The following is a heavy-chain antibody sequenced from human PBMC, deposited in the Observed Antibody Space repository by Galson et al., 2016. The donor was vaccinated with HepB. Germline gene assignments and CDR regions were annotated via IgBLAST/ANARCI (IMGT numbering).Heavy chain of an antibody. V-gene: IGHV3-7*01. CDR1: GFAFSSYW. CDR2: IRGDGSEI. Sequence: SLRLSCAASGFAFSSYWMNWVRQAPGKGLECVANIRGDGSEIYYVDSVKGRFTISRDNAKDSLLLQMNSLRAEDTAVYYCVREVNYDYGAPFDYWGQGTLVTVSS. J-gene: IGHJ4*02. CDR3: VREVNYDYGAPFDY. D-gene: IGHD4-17*01.